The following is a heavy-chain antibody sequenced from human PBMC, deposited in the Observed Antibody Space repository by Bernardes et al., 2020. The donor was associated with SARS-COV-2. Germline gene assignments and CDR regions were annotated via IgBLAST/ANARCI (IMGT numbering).Heavy chain of an antibody. D-gene: IGHD1-7*01. V-gene: IGHV3-30-3*01. Sequence: GGSLRLSCTASGFTFSSSAMHWVRQAPGKGLEWVAVISNDGSIKYYTDSVKGRFTISRDNSKNTLYLLMNRLRTDDTAVYYCTRGLELELITWFDYWGQGTLFTVSS. CDR2: ISNDGSIK. CDR1: GFTFSSSA. J-gene: IGHJ4*02. CDR3: TRGLELELITWFDY.